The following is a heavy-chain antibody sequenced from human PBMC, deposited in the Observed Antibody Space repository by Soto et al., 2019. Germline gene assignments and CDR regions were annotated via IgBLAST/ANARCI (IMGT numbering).Heavy chain of an antibody. J-gene: IGHJ4*02. D-gene: IGHD2-21*02. CDR3: ASGDGGHSSSPGY. CDR2: ISSSSSYI. V-gene: IGHV3-21*01. Sequence: GRSRRHSWAASGVTFSSYSINWVRQAPGKGLEWVSSISSSSSYIYYADSVKGRFTISRDNAKNSLYLQMNSLRAEDTAVYYCASGDGGHSSSPGYCAQGTLVTVSS. CDR1: GVTFSSYS.